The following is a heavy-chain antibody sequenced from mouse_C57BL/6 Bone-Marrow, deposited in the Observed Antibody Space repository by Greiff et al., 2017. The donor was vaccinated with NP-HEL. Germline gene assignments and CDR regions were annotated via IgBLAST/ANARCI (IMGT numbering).Heavy chain of an antibody. CDR1: GYTFTDHT. J-gene: IGHJ3*01. CDR3: ARDYYGSPSWFAY. V-gene: IGHV1-78*01. Sequence: LQESDAELVKPGASVKISCKVSGYTFTDHTIHWMKQRPEQGLEWIGYIYPRDGSTKYNEKFKGKATLTADKSSSTAYMQLNSLTSEDSAVYFCARDYYGSPSWFAYWGQGTLVTVSA. CDR2: IYPRDGST. D-gene: IGHD1-1*01.